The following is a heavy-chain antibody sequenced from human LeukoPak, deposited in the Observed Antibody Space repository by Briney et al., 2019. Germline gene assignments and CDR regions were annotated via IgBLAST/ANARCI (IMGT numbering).Heavy chain of an antibody. D-gene: IGHD3-9*01. J-gene: IGHJ4*02. CDR1: GGSISSGGYF. V-gene: IGHV4-31*03. CDR3: ARSLTGYLDY. Sequence: SQTLSLTCTVSGGSISSGGYFWSWIRQHPGKGLELIGYISYSGSTYYNPSLKSRVTIPLDTSNNQFSLKLSSVTAADTAVYYCARSLTGYLDYWGQGTLVTVSS. CDR2: ISYSGST.